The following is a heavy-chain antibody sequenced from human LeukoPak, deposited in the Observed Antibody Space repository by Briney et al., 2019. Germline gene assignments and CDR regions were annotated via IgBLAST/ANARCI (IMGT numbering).Heavy chain of an antibody. CDR2: ISSSGSTI. Sequence: GGSLRLSCAASGFTFSDYYMSWIRQAPGKGLEWVSYISSSGSTIYYADSVKGRFTISRDNAKNSLYLQMNSLRAEDTAVYYCALYSSSWCRDYWGQGTLVTVSS. CDR3: ALYSSSWCRDY. J-gene: IGHJ4*02. D-gene: IGHD6-13*01. V-gene: IGHV3-11*01. CDR1: GFTFSDYY.